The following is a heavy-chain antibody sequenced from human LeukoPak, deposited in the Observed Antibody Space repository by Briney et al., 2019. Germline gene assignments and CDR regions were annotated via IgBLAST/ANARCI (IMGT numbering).Heavy chain of an antibody. CDR3: ATVRGSGWRMDY. CDR2: IRYDGSNK. V-gene: IGHV3-30*02. CDR1: GFTFSSYG. D-gene: IGHD6-19*01. Sequence: PGGSLRLSCAASGFTFSSYGMHWVRQAPGKGLEWVAFIRYDGSNKYYADSVKGRFTISRDNSKNTLYLQMNSLRAEDTAVYYCATVRGSGWRMDYWGQGTLVTVSS. J-gene: IGHJ4*02.